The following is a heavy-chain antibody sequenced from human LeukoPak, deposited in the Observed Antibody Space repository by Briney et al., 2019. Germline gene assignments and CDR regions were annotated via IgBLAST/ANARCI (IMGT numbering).Heavy chain of an antibody. CDR2: IGSSSSYI. D-gene: IGHD2-15*01. CDR1: GFTFSSYS. V-gene: IGHV3-21*01. Sequence: GGSLRLSCAASGFTFSSYSMNWVRQAPGKGLEWVSSIGSSSSYIYYADSVKGRFTISRDNAKNSLYLQMNSLRAEDTAVYYCARYCSGGSCYYYYGMDVWGQGTTVTVSS. CDR3: ARYCSGGSCYYYYGMDV. J-gene: IGHJ6*02.